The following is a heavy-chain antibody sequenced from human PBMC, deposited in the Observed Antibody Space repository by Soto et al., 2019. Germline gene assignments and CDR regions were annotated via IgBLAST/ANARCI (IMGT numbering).Heavy chain of an antibody. CDR1: GFPFGASA. CDR2: IGSRGESYAT. Sequence: GGSLRLSCAASGFPFGASALQWVRQASGKGLEWLGRIGSRGESYATTYDVSVKGRFTISRDDSKKTAYLQMNSLRSEDTAVYYCARTLYGDNVDYWGQGTLVTVSS. J-gene: IGHJ4*02. V-gene: IGHV3-73*01. CDR3: ARTLYGDNVDY. D-gene: IGHD4-17*01.